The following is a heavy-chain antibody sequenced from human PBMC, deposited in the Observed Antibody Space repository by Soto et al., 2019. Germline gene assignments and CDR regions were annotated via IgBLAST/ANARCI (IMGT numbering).Heavy chain of an antibody. Sequence: GESLNISCNGSGYSFTIYWISWVRQMPGKGLEWMGRIDPIDSYTNYSPSFQGHVTISADKSISTAYLQWSSLKASDTAMYYCARRAHMSRRGETFSYYYYGMDVWGQGTTVTSP. V-gene: IGHV5-10-1*01. CDR2: IDPIDSYT. CDR1: GYSFTIYW. J-gene: IGHJ6*02. CDR3: ARRAHMSRRGETFSYYYYGMDV. D-gene: IGHD3-16*01.